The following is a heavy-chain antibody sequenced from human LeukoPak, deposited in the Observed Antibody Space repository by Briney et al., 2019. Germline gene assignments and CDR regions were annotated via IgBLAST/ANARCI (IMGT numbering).Heavy chain of an antibody. CDR3: ARHTYARPFDS. V-gene: IGHV4-39*01. J-gene: IGHJ4*02. D-gene: IGHD6-6*01. CDR2: IYYSGST. Sequence: SETLSLTCTVSGGSISSSSYYWGWIRQPPGKGLEWIGSIYYSGSTYYNPSLKSRVTISVDTSKNQFSLKPSSVTAADTAIYYCARHTYARPFDSWGQGTPVTVSS. CDR1: GGSISSSSYY.